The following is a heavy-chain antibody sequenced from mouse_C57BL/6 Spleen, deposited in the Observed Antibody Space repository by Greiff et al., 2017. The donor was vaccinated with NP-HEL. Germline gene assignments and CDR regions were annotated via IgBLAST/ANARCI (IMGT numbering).Heavy chain of an antibody. CDR2: IWGVGST. CDR1: GFSLTSYG. V-gene: IGHV2-6*01. J-gene: IGHJ3*01. CDR3: ASEGGTTAGFAY. Sequence: VMLVESGPGLVAPSQSLSITCTVSGFSLTSYGVDWVRQSPGKGLEWLGVIWGVGSTNYNSALKSRLSISKDNSKSQVFLKMNSLQTDDTAMYYCASEGGTTAGFAYWGQGTLVTVSA. D-gene: IGHD1-2*01.